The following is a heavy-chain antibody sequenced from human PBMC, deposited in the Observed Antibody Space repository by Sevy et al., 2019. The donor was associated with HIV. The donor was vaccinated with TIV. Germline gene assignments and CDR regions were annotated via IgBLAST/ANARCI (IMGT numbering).Heavy chain of an antibody. V-gene: IGHV3-30-3*01. CDR1: GFTFSGYT. CDR3: ARGGWDIVVVPAAFDI. D-gene: IGHD2-2*01. J-gene: IGHJ3*02. Sequence: GGSLRLSCAASGFTFSGYTLHWVHQAPGKALEWVAVISFDGSNKYYVDSVKGRFTISRDNSKNTLYLQMNSLRPEDTAVYYCARGGWDIVVVPAAFDIWGQGTMVTVSS. CDR2: ISFDGSNK.